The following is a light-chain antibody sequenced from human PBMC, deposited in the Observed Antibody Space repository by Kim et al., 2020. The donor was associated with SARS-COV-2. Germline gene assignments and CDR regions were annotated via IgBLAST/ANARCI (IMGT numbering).Light chain of an antibody. CDR2: DAS. CDR1: QSIRSW. J-gene: IGKJ2*01. Sequence: DIQMTQSPSTLSASVGDRVTITCRASQSIRSWLAWYQQKPGKAPKLLIYDASSLESGVPSRFSGSGSGTEFTLTISSLQPDDFATYYCQQYNSYSTFGQGTKLEI. CDR3: QQYNSYST. V-gene: IGKV1-5*01.